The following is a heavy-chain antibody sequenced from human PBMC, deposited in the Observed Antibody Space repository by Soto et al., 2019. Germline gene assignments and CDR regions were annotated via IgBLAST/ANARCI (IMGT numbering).Heavy chain of an antibody. D-gene: IGHD2-8*01. CDR2: IYYSGGT. V-gene: IGHV4-59*08. CDR1: GGSISSYY. J-gene: IGHJ5*02. CDR3: ARAYCTNGVCYNNWFDP. Sequence: SETLSLTCTVSGGSISSYYWSWIRQPPGKGLEWIGYIYYSGGTNYNPSLKSRVTISVDTSKNQFSLQLSSVTAADTAVYYCARAYCTNGVCYNNWFDPWGQGTLVTVSS.